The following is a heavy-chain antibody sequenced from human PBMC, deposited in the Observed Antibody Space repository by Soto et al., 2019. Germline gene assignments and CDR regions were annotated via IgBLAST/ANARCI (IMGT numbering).Heavy chain of an antibody. CDR2: ISWNSGSI. D-gene: IGHD6-13*01. J-gene: IGHJ4*02. CDR1: GFTFDDYA. V-gene: IGHV3-9*01. CDR3: AKDMRPLYYSSSRSSYFDY. Sequence: EVQLVESGGGLVQPGRSLRLSCAASGFTFDDYAMHWVRQAPGKGLEWVSGISWNSGSIGYADSVKGRFTISRDNAKNSLYLQMNSLSAEDTALYYCAKDMRPLYYSSSRSSYFDYWGQGTLVTVSS.